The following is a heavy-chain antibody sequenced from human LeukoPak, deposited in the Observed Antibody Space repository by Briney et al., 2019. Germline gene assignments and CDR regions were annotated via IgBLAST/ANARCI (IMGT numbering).Heavy chain of an antibody. Sequence: PGGSLRLSCAASGFTVSSNYMSWVRQAPGTGLEWVSVIYSGGSTYYADSVKGRFTISRDNSKNTLYLQMNSLRAEDTAVYYCARAESSGWYHEFDYWGQGTLVTVSS. CDR2: IYSGGST. D-gene: IGHD6-19*01. J-gene: IGHJ4*02. CDR1: GFTVSSNY. CDR3: ARAESSGWYHEFDY. V-gene: IGHV3-53*01.